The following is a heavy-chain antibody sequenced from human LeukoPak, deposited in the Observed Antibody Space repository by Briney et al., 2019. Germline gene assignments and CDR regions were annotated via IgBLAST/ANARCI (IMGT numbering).Heavy chain of an antibody. J-gene: IGHJ5*02. CDR3: ARENTLWFGELLNWFDP. V-gene: IGHV3-7*03. CDR1: GFTFSSYW. CDR2: IKQDGSEK. D-gene: IGHD3-10*01. Sequence: PGGSLRLSCAASGFTFSSYWMSWVCQAPGKGLEWVANIKQDGSEKYYVDSVKGRFTISRDNAKNSLYLQMNSLRAEDTAVYYCARENTLWFGELLNWFDPWGQGTLVTVSS.